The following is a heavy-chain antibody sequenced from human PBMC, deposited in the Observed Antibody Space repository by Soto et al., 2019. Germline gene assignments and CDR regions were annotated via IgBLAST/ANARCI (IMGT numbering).Heavy chain of an antibody. CDR1: GFTFGSYA. CDR2: ISGSGGST. V-gene: IGHV3-23*01. CDR3: AKDKYYYDSSGYYFDAFDI. D-gene: IGHD3-22*01. Sequence: HPGGSLRLSCAASGFTFGSYAMSWVRQAPGKGLEWVSAISGSGGSTYYADSVKGRFTISRDNSKNTLYLQMNSLRAEDTAVYYCAKDKYYYDSSGYYFDAFDIWGQGTMVTVSS. J-gene: IGHJ3*02.